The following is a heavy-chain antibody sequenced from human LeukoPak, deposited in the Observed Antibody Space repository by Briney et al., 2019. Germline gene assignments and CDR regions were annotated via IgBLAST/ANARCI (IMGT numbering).Heavy chain of an antibody. J-gene: IGHJ4*02. CDR2: IYWDDDK. D-gene: IGHD4/OR15-4a*01. CDR1: GFSLTSGGEG. V-gene: IGHV2-5*02. CDR3: AHTRHGATPTRLDF. Sequence: ESGPTLVNPTQTLTLTCSFSGFSLTSGGEGVAWIRQPPGKAPEWLALIYWDDDKRFRPSLQNRLTVSKDTSKNQVVLSMTKMDPLDTGTYYCAHTRHGATPTRLDFWGRGILVVVS.